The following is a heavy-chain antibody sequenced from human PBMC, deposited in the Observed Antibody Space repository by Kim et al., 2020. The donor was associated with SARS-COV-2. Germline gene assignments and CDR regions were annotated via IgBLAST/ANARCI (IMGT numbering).Heavy chain of an antibody. V-gene: IGHV3-30*02. CDR2: NK. CDR3: AKDGVATLDY. Sequence: NKYYADSVKGRFTISRDSSKNTLYLQMNSLRAEDTALYYCAKDGVATLDYWGQGTLVTVSS. J-gene: IGHJ4*02. D-gene: IGHD5-12*01.